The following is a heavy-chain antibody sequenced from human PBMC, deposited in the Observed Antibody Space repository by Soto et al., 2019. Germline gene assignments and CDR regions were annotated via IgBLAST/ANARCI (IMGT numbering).Heavy chain of an antibody. CDR2: INAGNGNT. J-gene: IGHJ4*02. D-gene: IGHD3-22*01. V-gene: IGHV1-3*01. Sequence: ASVKVSCKASGYTFTSYAMHWVRQAPGQRLEWMGWINAGNGNTKYSQKFQGRVTITRDTSASTAYMELSSLRSEDTAVYYCAITYYYDSSGYYYFLPLDYWGQGTLVTVSS. CDR1: GYTFTSYA. CDR3: AITYYYDSSGYYYFLPLDY.